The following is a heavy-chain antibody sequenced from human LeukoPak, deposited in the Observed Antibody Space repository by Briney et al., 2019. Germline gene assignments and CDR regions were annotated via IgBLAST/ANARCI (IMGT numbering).Heavy chain of an antibody. CDR1: GYTFTSYG. J-gene: IGHJ4*02. CDR3: ARNIAAAGTPYFDY. Sequence: VASVKVSCKASGYTFTSYGISWVRQAPGQGLEWMGWISAYNGNTNYAQKLQGRVTMTTDTSTSTGYMELRSLRSDDTAVYYCARNIAAAGTPYFDYWGQGTLVTVSS. D-gene: IGHD6-13*01. CDR2: ISAYNGNT. V-gene: IGHV1-18*01.